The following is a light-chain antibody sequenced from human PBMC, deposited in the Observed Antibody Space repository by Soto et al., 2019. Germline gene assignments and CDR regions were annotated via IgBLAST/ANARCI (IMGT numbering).Light chain of an antibody. V-gene: IGLV7-46*01. CDR1: TGAVTSGHY. Sequence: QAVVTQEPSLTVSPGGTVTLTCSSSTGAVTSGHYPYWVQQRSGQAPRTLIYDAVNRHSWTPARFSGSLLGGKAALTLSGAQPEDEGDYYCLLYYGGVVLFGGGTKLTVL. CDR3: LLYYGGVVL. J-gene: IGLJ2*01. CDR2: DAV.